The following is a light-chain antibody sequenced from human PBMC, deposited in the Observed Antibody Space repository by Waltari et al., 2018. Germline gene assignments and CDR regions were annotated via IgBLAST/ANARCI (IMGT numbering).Light chain of an antibody. J-gene: IGKJ2*01. CDR1: ESVITF. CDR3: EQRSSWPRT. CDR2: DAS. V-gene: IGKV3-11*01. Sequence: ETVLTQSPATLSLSPGGRATLACRASESVITFLSWSQQRPGQAPRLLIYDASKRATGIPARFSGAGSGTDFILTISNLEPEDFALYFCEQRSSWPRTFGQGTKLEMK.